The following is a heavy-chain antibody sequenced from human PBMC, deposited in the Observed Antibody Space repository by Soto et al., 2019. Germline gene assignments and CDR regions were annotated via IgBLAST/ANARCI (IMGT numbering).Heavy chain of an antibody. Sequence: LGESLKISCKGSGYSFTSYWIGWVRQMPGKGLEWMGIIYPGDSDTRYSPSFQGQVTISADKSISTAYLQWSSLKASDTAMYYCARSYCSGGSCYVLVFDYWGQGTLVTVSS. D-gene: IGHD2-15*01. J-gene: IGHJ4*02. V-gene: IGHV5-51*01. CDR2: IYPGDSDT. CDR3: ARSYCSGGSCYVLVFDY. CDR1: GYSFTSYW.